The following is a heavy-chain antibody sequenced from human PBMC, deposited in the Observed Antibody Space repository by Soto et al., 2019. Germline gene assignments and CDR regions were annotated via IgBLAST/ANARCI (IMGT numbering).Heavy chain of an antibody. CDR2: IYYSGNT. CDR1: GGSITTGGRY. CDR3: AQALVFTGGEGFDI. J-gene: IGHJ3*02. Sequence: QVRLQEWGPGLVKPSQTLSLKCSVSGGSITTGGRYWSWIRQLPGKGLEWIGDIYYSGNTYYNASLNSRVIISVEAAKNQFSLKLSSVTAADTAVYYCAQALVFTGGEGFDIWGQGRLVTVSS. V-gene: IGHV4-31*02. D-gene: IGHD2-8*02.